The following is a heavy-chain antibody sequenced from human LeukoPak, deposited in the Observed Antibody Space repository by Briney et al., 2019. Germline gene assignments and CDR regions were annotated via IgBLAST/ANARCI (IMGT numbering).Heavy chain of an antibody. J-gene: IGHJ4*02. D-gene: IGHD3-22*01. CDR3: ATSDYYDSSGYYQYYFDY. V-gene: IGHV4-59*08. CDR2: IYYSGNT. CDR1: GASISSYY. Sequence: SETLSLTCTVSGASISSYYWSWIRQPPGKGLEWIGYIYYSGNTNYNPSLKSRVTISVDTSKNQFSLKLSSVTAADTAVYYCATSDYYDSSGYYQYYFDYWGQGTLVTVSS.